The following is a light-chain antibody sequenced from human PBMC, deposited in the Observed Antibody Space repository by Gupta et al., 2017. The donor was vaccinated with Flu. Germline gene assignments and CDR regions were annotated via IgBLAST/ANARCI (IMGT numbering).Light chain of an antibody. CDR3: AAWDDSLNGHYV. CDR1: SSNIGSNT. J-gene: IGLJ1*01. CDR2: GNN. V-gene: IGLV1-44*01. Sequence: SVLAQPPSASGTPGQSVTISCSASSSNIGSNTVNWYQQVPGMAPKLLIYGNNPRPSGVPDRFSVATSGTSASPAINGRQSEDEADYYGAAWDDSLNGHYVFGTGTKVTVL.